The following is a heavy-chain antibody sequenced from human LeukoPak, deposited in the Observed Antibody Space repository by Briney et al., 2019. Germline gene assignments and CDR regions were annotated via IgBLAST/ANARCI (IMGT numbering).Heavy chain of an antibody. CDR1: GFTFSSYS. V-gene: IGHV3-21*01. Sequence: GGSLRLSCAASGFTFSSYSMNWVRQAPGKGLEWVSSISSSSYIYYADSVKGRFTISRDNAKNSLYLQMNSLRAEDTAVYYCARAGAHSTYYDFWSGYFDAFDIWGQGTMVTVSS. CDR2: ISSSSYI. CDR3: ARAGAHSTYYDFWSGYFDAFDI. D-gene: IGHD3-3*01. J-gene: IGHJ3*02.